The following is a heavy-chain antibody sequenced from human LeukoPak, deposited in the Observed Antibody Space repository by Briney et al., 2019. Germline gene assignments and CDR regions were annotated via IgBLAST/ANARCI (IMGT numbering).Heavy chain of an antibody. CDR1: RYTFTGYY. J-gene: IGHJ6*02. CDR3: TRDHCSSITCYEDQYFGMDV. V-gene: IGHV1-2*02. CDR2: INPNTGGT. D-gene: IGHD2-2*01. Sequence: ASVKVSCKASRYTFTGYYLQGVRRAPGRGLEGVGWINPNTGGTESAHKFHASVTMTRNTSISAAYMALSWLSSDDTAVYYCTRDHCSSITCYEDQYFGMDVWGRGTPVTVSS.